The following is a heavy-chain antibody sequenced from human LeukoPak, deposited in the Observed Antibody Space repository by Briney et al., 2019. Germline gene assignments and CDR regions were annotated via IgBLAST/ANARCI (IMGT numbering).Heavy chain of an antibody. Sequence: SVKVSCKASGGTFSSYAISWVRQAPGQGLEWMGGIIPIFGTANYAQKFQGRVTITTDESTSTAYMELSSLRSEDTAVYYCARGYSSSSHPFSRYYYMDVWGKGTTVTVSS. CDR1: GGTFSSYA. CDR2: IIPIFGTA. J-gene: IGHJ6*03. CDR3: ARGYSSSSHPFSRYYYMDV. D-gene: IGHD6-6*01. V-gene: IGHV1-69*05.